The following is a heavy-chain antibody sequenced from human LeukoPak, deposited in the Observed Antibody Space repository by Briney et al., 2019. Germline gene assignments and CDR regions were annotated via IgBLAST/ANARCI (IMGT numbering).Heavy chain of an antibody. CDR1: GGSVSSGSYY. Sequence: SETLSLTCTVSGGSVSSGSYYWSWIRQPPGKGLEWIGYIYYSGSTYYNPSLKSRVTISVDTSKNQFSLKLSSVTAADTAVYYCARDGGWVDYWGQGTLVTVSS. CDR2: IYYSGST. CDR3: ARDGGWVDY. V-gene: IGHV4-30-4*08. J-gene: IGHJ4*02. D-gene: IGHD3-16*01.